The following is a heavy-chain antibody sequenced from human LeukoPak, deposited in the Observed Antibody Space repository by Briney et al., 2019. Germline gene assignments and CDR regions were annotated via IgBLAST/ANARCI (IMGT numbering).Heavy chain of an antibody. V-gene: IGHV3-21*01. CDR1: GFTFSTYT. CDR3: ARDHGAGTSRLGDPFDI. J-gene: IGHJ3*02. D-gene: IGHD6-19*01. Sequence: PGGSLRLSCAASGFTFSTYTMNWVRQAPGKGLGWVSSISTNSKYIYYVDSVKGRFTISRDNAKNSVYLQMNSLRAEDTAVYYCARDHGAGTSRLGDPFDIWGQGTMVTVSS. CDR2: ISTNSKYI.